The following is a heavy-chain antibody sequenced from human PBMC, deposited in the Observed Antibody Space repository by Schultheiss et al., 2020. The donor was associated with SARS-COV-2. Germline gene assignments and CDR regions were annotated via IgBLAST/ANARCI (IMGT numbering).Heavy chain of an antibody. CDR2: INHSGST. CDR3: ARALIRGVIKYYFDY. CDR1: GGSFSGYY. Sequence: SETLSLTCAVYGGSFSGYYWSWIRQPPGKGLEWIGEINHSGSTNYNPSLKSRVTISVDTSKNQFSLKLSSVIAADTAVYYCARALIRGVIKYYFDYWGQGTLVTVSS. D-gene: IGHD3-10*01. V-gene: IGHV4-34*01. J-gene: IGHJ4*02.